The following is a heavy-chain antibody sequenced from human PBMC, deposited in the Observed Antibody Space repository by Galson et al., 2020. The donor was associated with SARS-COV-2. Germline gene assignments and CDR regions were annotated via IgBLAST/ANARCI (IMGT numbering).Heavy chain of an antibody. Sequence: GASVKVSCKVSGYTLTELSMHWVRQAPGKGLEWMGGFDPEDGETIYAQKFQGRVTMTEDTSTDTAYMELSSLRSEDTAVYYCATAPSICSSTSCYVTWFDPWGQGTLVTVSS. V-gene: IGHV1-24*01. CDR1: GYTLTELS. CDR3: ATAPSICSSTSCYVTWFDP. D-gene: IGHD2-2*01. CDR2: FDPEDGET. J-gene: IGHJ5*02.